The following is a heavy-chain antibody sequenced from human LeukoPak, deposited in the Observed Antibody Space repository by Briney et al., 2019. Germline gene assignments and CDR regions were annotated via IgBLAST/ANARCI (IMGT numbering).Heavy chain of an antibody. CDR1: GYSFTSYW. CDR2: IYPGDSDT. J-gene: IGHJ6*02. V-gene: IGHV5-51*01. CDR3: ARQGLYSYYGMDV. Sequence: GESLKISCKGSGYSFTSYWIGWVRQMPGKGLEWMGIIYPGDSDTRYSPSFQGQVTISADKSISTAYLQWSSLKASDTTMYYCARQGLYSYYGMDVWGQGTTVTVSS.